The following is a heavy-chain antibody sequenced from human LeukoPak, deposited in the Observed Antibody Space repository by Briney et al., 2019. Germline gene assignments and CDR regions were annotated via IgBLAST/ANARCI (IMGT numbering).Heavy chain of an antibody. CDR3: AKDEKAIVVVPAAISFYFDY. V-gene: IGHV3-23*01. J-gene: IGHJ4*02. CDR2: ISGSGGST. CDR1: GSTFSSYA. Sequence: GGSLRLSCAASGSTFSSYAMSWVRQAPGKGLEWVSAISGSGGSTYYADSVKGRFTISRDNSKNTLYLQMNSLRAEDTAVYYCAKDEKAIVVVPAAISFYFDYWGQGTLVTVSS. D-gene: IGHD2-2*02.